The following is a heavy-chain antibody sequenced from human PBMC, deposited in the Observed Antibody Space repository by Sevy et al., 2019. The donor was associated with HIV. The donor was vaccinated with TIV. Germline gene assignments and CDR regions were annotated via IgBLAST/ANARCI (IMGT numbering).Heavy chain of an antibody. V-gene: IGHV3-23*01. CDR1: GFSFDSYG. CDR2: ISGSGTRT. D-gene: IGHD3-22*01. CDR3: GKGGGGHYDPDEIGYYFYYYNMHV. J-gene: IGHJ6*03. Sequence: GGSLRLSCAVSGFSFDSYGMTWVRQAPGKGLEWVSGISGSGTRTYYADSVKGRFSISRDNSKNRLYLQMNSLRSEDTAIYYCGKGGGGHYDPDEIGYYFYYYNMHVWGKGTTVTVSS.